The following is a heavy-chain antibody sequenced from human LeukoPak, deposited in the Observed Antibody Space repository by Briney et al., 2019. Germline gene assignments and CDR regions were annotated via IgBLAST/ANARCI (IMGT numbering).Heavy chain of an antibody. CDR3: ARSPPRGDYSGSASHYNR. D-gene: IGHD3-10*01. CDR2: INHSGSA. CDR1: GGSFTAYY. V-gene: IGHV4-34*01. J-gene: IGHJ4*02. Sequence: PSETLSLTCTVHGGSFTAYYWIWIRQPPGKGLEWIGEINHSGSANYNPSLKSRVTISVDTSKNQFSLRLRSVTAADTAVYFCARSPPRGDYSGSASHYNRWGPGTLVTVSS.